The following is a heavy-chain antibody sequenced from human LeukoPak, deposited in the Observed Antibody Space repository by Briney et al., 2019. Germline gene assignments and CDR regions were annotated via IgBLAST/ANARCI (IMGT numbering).Heavy chain of an antibody. V-gene: IGHV3-21*01. D-gene: IGHD6-13*01. CDR2: ISSSSSYI. CDR1: GFTFSSYS. J-gene: IGHJ4*02. CDR3: ARQNVYIAAAGNDY. Sequence: PGGSLRLSCAASGFTFSSYSMNWVRQAPGKGLEWVSSISSSSSYIYYADSVKGRFTISRDNAKNSLYLQMNSLRAEDTAVYYCARQNVYIAAAGNDYWGQGTLVTVSS.